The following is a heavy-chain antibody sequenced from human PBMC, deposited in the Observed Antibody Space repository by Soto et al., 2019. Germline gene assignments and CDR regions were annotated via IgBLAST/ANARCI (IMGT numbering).Heavy chain of an antibody. J-gene: IGHJ4*02. CDR3: ARDPIPVPMYYFDY. V-gene: IGHV3-21*01. Sequence: PGGSRGLSCTASGFTFRTYSMNWFRQAPGKGLEWVSSISGDSSYIYYADSVKGRFTISRDNAKNSLSLQMNSLRAEDTAVYFCARDPIPVPMYYFDYWGQGSLVTVSS. D-gene: IGHD6-19*01. CDR2: ISGDSSYI. CDR1: GFTFRTYS.